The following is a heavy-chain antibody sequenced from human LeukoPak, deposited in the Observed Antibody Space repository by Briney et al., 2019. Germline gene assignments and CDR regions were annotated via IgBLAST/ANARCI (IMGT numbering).Heavy chain of an antibody. V-gene: IGHV3-7*01. CDR3: AKYGDYLDS. D-gene: IGHD4-17*01. CDR2: IKEDGGEK. CDR1: GFTFNRSW. Sequence: GGSLRLSCGASGFTFNRSWMSWVRQAPGKGLEWLASIKEDGGEKYYVDSLKGRITISRDNAKTSLYLQMNSLRVEDTAVYYCAKYGDYLDSWGQGTVVTVSS. J-gene: IGHJ4*02.